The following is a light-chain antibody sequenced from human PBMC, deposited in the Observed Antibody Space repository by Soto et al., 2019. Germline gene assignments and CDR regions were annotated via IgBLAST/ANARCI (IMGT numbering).Light chain of an antibody. CDR2: AAS. V-gene: IGKV1-39*01. J-gene: IGKJ5*01. CDR3: QQSYSTPIT. Sequence: DIQMTQSPSSLSASVGDRVTITCRASQSISSYLTWYQQKPGKAPTLLIYAASSLQSGVPSRFSGSGSGTDFTLTISSLQPEDFATYYCQQSYSTPITFGQGTRVEIK. CDR1: QSISSY.